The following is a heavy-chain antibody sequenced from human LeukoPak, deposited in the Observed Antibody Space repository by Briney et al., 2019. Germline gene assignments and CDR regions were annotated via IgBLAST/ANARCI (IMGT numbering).Heavy chain of an antibody. V-gene: IGHV3-20*04. CDR1: GFTFDDYG. Sequence: GGSLTLSCAASGFTFDDYGMSWVRQAPGKGLEWVSGINWNGGSTCYADSVKGRFTISRDTAKNSLYLQMNSLRAADTALYYCARGGYYDSSGYYYFDYSGQGTLVTVSS. J-gene: IGHJ4*02. D-gene: IGHD3-22*01. CDR3: ARGGYYDSSGYYYFDY. CDR2: INWNGGST.